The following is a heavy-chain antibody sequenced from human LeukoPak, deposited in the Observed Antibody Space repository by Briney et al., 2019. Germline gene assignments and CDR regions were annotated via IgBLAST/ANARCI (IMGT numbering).Heavy chain of an antibody. CDR1: GFTFSSYS. J-gene: IGHJ4*02. D-gene: IGHD3-10*01. V-gene: IGHV3-21*01. Sequence: GGSLRLSCAASGFTFSSYSMNWVRQAPGKGLEWVSSISSSSSYIYYADSVKGRFTISRDNAKNPLYLQMNSLRAEDTAVYYCASALWFGELSLDYWGQGTLVTVSS. CDR3: ASALWFGELSLDY. CDR2: ISSSSSYI.